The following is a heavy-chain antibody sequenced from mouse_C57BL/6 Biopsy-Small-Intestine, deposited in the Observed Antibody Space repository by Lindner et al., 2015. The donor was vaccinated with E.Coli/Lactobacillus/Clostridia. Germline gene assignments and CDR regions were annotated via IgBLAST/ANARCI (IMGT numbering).Heavy chain of an antibody. CDR1: GYSFTGYN. J-gene: IGHJ3*01. Sequence: VQLQESGAELVKPGASVKISCKASGYSFTGYNMNWVKQSHGRSLEWIGNINPYYGTTNYNQKFKGKATLTVDKSSSTAYMQLNSLTSEDSAVYYCAREGAYYSYYSYDAFAYWGQGTLVTVSA. V-gene: IGHV1-39*01. CDR2: INPYYGTT. CDR3: AREGAYYSYYSYDAFAY. D-gene: IGHD2-12*01.